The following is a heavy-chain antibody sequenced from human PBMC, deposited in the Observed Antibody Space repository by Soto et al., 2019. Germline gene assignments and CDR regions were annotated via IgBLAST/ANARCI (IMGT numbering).Heavy chain of an antibody. CDR2: INNDGSST. J-gene: IGHJ4*02. D-gene: IGHD6-13*01. V-gene: IGHV3-74*01. CDR3: ARSTISAAESYYFDY. Sequence: PGGSLRLSCAASGVTFSSYWMHWVRQAPGKRLVWVSRINNDGSSTNYADSVKGRFTISRDNAKNTLYLQMNSLRAEDTAMYYCARSTISAAESYYFDYWGQGTLVTVPQ. CDR1: GVTFSSYW.